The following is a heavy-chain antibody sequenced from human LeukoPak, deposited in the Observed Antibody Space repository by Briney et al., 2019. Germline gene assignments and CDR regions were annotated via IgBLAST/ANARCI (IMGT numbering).Heavy chain of an antibody. J-gene: IGHJ5*02. CDR2: ISAYNGNT. CDR1: GYTFTSYG. Sequence: GASVKVSCKASGYTFTSYGISWVRQAPGQGLEWMGWISAYNGNTNYAQKLQGRVTMTTDTSTSTAYMELRSLRSDDTAVYYCARQWSVVGANWFDPWGQGTLVTVSS. CDR3: ARQWSVVGANWFDP. D-gene: IGHD1-26*01. V-gene: IGHV1-18*01.